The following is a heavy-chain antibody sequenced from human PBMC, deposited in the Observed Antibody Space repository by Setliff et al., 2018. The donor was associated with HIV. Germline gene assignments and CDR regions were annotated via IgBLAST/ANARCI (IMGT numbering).Heavy chain of an antibody. CDR2: IYYSGAT. J-gene: IGHJ6*02. V-gene: IGHV4-31*03. D-gene: IGHD2-8*01. CDR1: GGSISSGGYY. Sequence: PSETLSLTCTVSGGSISSGGYYWSWIRQHPGKGLEWIGYIYYSGATNYNPSLKSRVTILLDTSKKQFSLKLNSVTAADAAVYYCARVPSCADSWCYIYYYYYYGMDVWGQGTTVTVSS. CDR3: ARVPSCADSWCYIYYYYYYGMDV.